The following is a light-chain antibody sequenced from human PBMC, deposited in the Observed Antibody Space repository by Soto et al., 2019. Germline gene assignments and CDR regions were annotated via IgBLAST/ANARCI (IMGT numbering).Light chain of an antibody. CDR1: QSVSSFY. CDR3: QQYGSSRFA. Sequence: EIVLTQSPGTLSLSPGERATLSCRASQSVSSFYLAWYQQKPGQAPRLLIYGASSRATGIPDRFSGSGSGTDFTLTIRRLEPEDSAVYYCQQYGSSRFAFGQGTKLEIK. CDR2: GAS. J-gene: IGKJ2*01. V-gene: IGKV3-20*01.